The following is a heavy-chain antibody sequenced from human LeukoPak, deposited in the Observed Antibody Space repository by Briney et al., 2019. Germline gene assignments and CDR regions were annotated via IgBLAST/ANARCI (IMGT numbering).Heavy chain of an antibody. V-gene: IGHV1-69*13. D-gene: IGHD4-17*01. Sequence: SVKVSCKASGGTFSSYAISWVRQAPGQGLEWMGGIIPIFGTANYAQKFQGRVTITADESTSTAYMELSSLRSEDTAVYYCARAREGMTTVDYWGQGTLVTVSS. CDR2: IIPIFGTA. J-gene: IGHJ4*02. CDR3: ARAREGMTTVDY. CDR1: GGTFSSYA.